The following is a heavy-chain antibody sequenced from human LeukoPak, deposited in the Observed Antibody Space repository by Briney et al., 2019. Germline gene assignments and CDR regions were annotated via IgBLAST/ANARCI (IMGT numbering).Heavy chain of an antibody. CDR2: INPNSGGT. CDR3: AASGFGFGELPSYFYYYMDV. D-gene: IGHD3-10*01. V-gene: IGHV1-2*02. CDR1: GYTFTGYY. Sequence: ASVKVSCKASGYTFTGYYMHWVRQAPGQGLEWMGWINPNSGGTNYAQKFQGRVTMTRDTSISTAYMELSRLRSDDTAVYYCAASGFGFGELPSYFYYYMDVWGKGTTVTISS. J-gene: IGHJ6*03.